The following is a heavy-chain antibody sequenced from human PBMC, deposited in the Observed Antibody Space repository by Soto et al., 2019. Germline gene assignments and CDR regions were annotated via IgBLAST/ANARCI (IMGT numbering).Heavy chain of an antibody. CDR1: GGSFSGYY. V-gene: IGHV4-34*01. D-gene: IGHD3-9*01. Sequence: QVQLQQWGAGLLKPSETLSLTCAVYGGSFSGYYWSWIRQPPGKGLEWIGEINHSGSTNSNPSLKSRVTMPPATSKHQFSRRLGCVAAADTSGYYRAGGRDFDWLLCPYSWFDPWGQRTLVTASS. CDR3: AGGRDFDWLLCPYSWFDP. CDR2: INHSGST. J-gene: IGHJ5*02.